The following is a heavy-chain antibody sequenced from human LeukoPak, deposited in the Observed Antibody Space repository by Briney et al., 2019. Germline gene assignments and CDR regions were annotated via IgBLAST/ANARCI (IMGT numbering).Heavy chain of an antibody. D-gene: IGHD6-19*01. CDR2: IYSSGST. J-gene: IGHJ6*02. CDR3: ARGGIAVAGLYYYYYYGMDV. Sequence: KPSETLSLTCSVSGGSVSSDSYFWNWVRQPPGKGLEWIGYIYSSGSTNYNRSLKSRVTISLDTSKNQFSLKLSSVTAADTAVYYCARGGIAVAGLYYYYYYGMDVWGQGTTVTVSS. V-gene: IGHV4-61*01. CDR1: GGSVSSDSYF.